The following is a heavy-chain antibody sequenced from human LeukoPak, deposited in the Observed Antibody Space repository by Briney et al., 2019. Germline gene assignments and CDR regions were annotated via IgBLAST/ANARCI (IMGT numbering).Heavy chain of an antibody. D-gene: IGHD6-13*01. CDR3: ARAERLRWYSSSWYFSYYYYYYMDV. V-gene: IGHV7-4-1*02. CDR2: INTNTGNP. Sequence: GASVKVSCKASGYTFTSYAMNWVRQAPGQGLEWMGWINTNTGNPTYAQGFTGRFVFSLDTSVSTAYLQISSLKAEDTAVYYCARAERLRWYSSSWYFSYYYYYYMDVWGKGTTVTVSS. CDR1: GYTFTSYA. J-gene: IGHJ6*03.